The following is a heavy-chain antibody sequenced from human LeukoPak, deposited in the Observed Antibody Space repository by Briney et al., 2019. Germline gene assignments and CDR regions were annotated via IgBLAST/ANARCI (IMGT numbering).Heavy chain of an antibody. CDR1: GGSIRSYY. D-gene: IGHD3-10*01. V-gene: IGHV4-4*07. CDR2: IDTSGST. CDR3: ATTMVRGVIIRDY. J-gene: IGHJ4*02. Sequence: SETLSLTCTVSGGSIRSYYWSWIRQPAGKGLEWIGRIDTSGSTNYNPSLKSRVTMSVDTSKNQFSLKLSSVTAADTAVYYCATTMVRGVIIRDYWGQGTLVTVSS.